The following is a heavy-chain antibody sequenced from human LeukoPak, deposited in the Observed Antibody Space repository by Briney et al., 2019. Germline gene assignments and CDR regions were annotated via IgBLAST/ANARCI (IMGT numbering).Heavy chain of an antibody. V-gene: IGHV1-2*02. J-gene: IGHJ4*02. CDR3: ARVHLGATFDY. CDR2: INPNSGGT. Sequence: PSVKVSCKASGYTFTGYYMHWVRQAPGQGLEWMGWINPNSGGTNYAQKFQGRATMTRDTSISTAYMELSRLRSDDTAVYYCARVHLGATFDYWGQGTLVTVSS. D-gene: IGHD1-26*01. CDR1: GYTFTGYY.